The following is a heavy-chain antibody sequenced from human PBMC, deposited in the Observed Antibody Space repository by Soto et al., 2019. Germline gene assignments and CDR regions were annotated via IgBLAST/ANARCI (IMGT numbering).Heavy chain of an antibody. V-gene: IGHV3-23*01. D-gene: IGHD6-19*01. Sequence: EVQLLESGGGLVQPGGALRLSCAASGFTFSSYAMSWVRQAPGKGLEWVSAISGSGGSTYYADSVKGRFTIYRDNSKNTLYLQMNSLRAEDTAGYYCAKDEFELWLVRGWFDPWGQGTLVTVSS. J-gene: IGHJ5*02. CDR3: AKDEFELWLVRGWFDP. CDR1: GFTFSSYA. CDR2: ISGSGGST.